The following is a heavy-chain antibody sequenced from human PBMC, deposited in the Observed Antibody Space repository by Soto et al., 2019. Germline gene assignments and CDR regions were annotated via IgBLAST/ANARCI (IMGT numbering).Heavy chain of an antibody. D-gene: IGHD3-16*01. CDR2: ISGSGGST. V-gene: IGHV3-23*01. Sequence: GGSLRLSCAASGFTFSSYAMSWVRQAPGKGLEWVSAISGSGGSTYYADSVKGRFTISRDNSKNTLYLQMNSLRAEDTAVYYCAKAVGGPSHYYYGMDVWGQGTTVTVSS. CDR1: GFTFSSYA. CDR3: AKAVGGPSHYYYGMDV. J-gene: IGHJ6*02.